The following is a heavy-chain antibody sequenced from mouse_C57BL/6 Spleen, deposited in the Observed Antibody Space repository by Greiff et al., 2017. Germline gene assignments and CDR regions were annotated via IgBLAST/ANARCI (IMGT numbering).Heavy chain of an antibody. J-gene: IGHJ4*01. CDR2: IYPGDGDT. CDR1: GYAFSSSW. V-gene: IGHV1-82*01. Sequence: VQRVESGPELVKPGASVKISCKASGYAFSSSWMNWVKQRPGKGLEWIGRIYPGDGDTNYNGKFKGKATLTADKSSSTAYMQLSSLTSEDSAVYFCARRYAMDYWGQGTSVTVSS. CDR3: ARRYAMDY.